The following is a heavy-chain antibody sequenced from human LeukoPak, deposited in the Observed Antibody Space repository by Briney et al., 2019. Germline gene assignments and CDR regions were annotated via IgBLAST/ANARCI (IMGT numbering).Heavy chain of an antibody. V-gene: IGHV4-59*01. CDR1: GGSFSSYY. CDR3: AKGSDWLWVAVDY. D-gene: IGHD3-9*01. J-gene: IGHJ4*02. CDR2: IYYSGST. Sequence: SETLSLTCTVSGGSFSSYYWSWIRQPPGKGLEWIGYIYYSGSTNYNPSLKSRVTISVDTSKNQFSLKLSSVTAADTAVYYCAKGSDWLWVAVDYWGQGTQVTVSS.